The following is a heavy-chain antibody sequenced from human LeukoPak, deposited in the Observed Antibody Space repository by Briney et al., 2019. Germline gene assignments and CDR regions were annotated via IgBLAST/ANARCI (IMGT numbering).Heavy chain of an antibody. Sequence: PSETLSLTCTVSGGSISSHYWTWIRQSPVKGLEWIGDISHSGSTSYNPSLKSRVTISIDTSKNQSSLKLSSVTAADTAVYYCGRDALVGYFSYYYMDVWGKGTTVTVSS. J-gene: IGHJ6*03. V-gene: IGHV4-59*11. D-gene: IGHD2-15*01. CDR1: GGSISSHY. CDR3: GRDALVGYFSYYYMDV. CDR2: ISHSGST.